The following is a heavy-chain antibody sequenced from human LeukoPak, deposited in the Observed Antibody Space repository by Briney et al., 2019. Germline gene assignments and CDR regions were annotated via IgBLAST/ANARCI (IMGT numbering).Heavy chain of an antibody. V-gene: IGHV5-51*01. Sequence: GESLKISCKTSGYNFTTYWIGWVRQMPGKGLEWMGIIYPGDSDTKYRLSFQGQVTISADKSISTAYLQWSSLKASDTAMYYCARTVDTADGWFDPWGQGTLVTVSS. D-gene: IGHD5-18*01. CDR1: GYNFTTYW. J-gene: IGHJ5*02. CDR2: IYPGDSDT. CDR3: ARTVDTADGWFDP.